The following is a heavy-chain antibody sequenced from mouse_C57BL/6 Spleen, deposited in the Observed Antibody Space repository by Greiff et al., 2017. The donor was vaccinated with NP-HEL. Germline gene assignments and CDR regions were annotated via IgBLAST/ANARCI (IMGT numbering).Heavy chain of an antibody. J-gene: IGHJ2*01. V-gene: IGHV1-19*01. CDR3: ARKRANWENFDY. CDR1: GYTFTDYY. D-gene: IGHD4-1*01. Sequence: VQLQQSGPVLVKPGASVKMSCKASGYTFTDYYMNWVKQSHGKSLEWIGVINPYNGGTSYNQKFKGKATLTVDKSSSTAYMELNSLTSEDSAVYYCARKRANWENFDYWGQGTTLTVSS. CDR2: INPYNGGT.